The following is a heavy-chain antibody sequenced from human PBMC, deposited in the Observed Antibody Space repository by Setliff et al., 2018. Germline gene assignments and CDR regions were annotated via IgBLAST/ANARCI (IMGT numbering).Heavy chain of an antibody. CDR2: ISGSAQTT. J-gene: IGHJ4*02. CDR1: GFTFSSYA. Sequence: PGGSLRLSCAASGFTFSSYAITWVRQAPGKGLEWVSMISGSAQTTYYADSVKGRFTISRDNSKNTVYLDVNSLRADDTAVYYCAKRGPYCSGGTCHYYFDYWGQGTLVTVSS. CDR3: AKRGPYCSGGTCHYYFDY. V-gene: IGHV3-23*01. D-gene: IGHD2-15*01.